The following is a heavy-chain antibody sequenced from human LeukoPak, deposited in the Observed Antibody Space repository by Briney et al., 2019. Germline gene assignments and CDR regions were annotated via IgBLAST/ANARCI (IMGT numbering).Heavy chain of an antibody. J-gene: IGHJ3*02. Sequence: GSLRLSCAASGFTFNSYALSWVRQAPGKGLEWVSAFSGSARTTYYADSVKGRFTISGDNSKNTLYLQMNSLRAEDTAVYYCARPIVVVVDDAFDIWGQGTMVTVSS. D-gene: IGHD2-15*01. CDR2: FSGSARTT. CDR1: GFTFNSYA. CDR3: ARPIVVVVDDAFDI. V-gene: IGHV3-23*01.